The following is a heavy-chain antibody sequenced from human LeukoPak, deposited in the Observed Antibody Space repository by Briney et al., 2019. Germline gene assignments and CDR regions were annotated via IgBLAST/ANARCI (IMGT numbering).Heavy chain of an antibody. V-gene: IGHV4-4*02. D-gene: IGHD6-6*01. CDR2: IYHSGDT. J-gene: IGHJ1*01. CDR3: ARGGAARLHFQN. CDR1: GDSIRSDNW. Sequence: TSETLSLTCVVSGDSIRSDNWWSWVRQPPGKGLEWIGQIYHSGDTHYSPSLESRVTMSVDKSKNQFSLMLTSVTAADTAVYYCARGGAARLHFQNWGQGTLVTVSS.